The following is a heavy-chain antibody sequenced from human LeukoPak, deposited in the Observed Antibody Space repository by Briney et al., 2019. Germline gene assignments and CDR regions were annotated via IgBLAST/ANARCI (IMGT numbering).Heavy chain of an antibody. CDR3: AAILLRHY. CDR1: GDSISSGHYY. Sequence: QPSETLSLTCAVSGDSISSGHYYWNWIRQPPGKGLEWIGFIYHSGTTYYNPSLKSRVTISVGRSKNQFSLKLSSVTAADTAVYYCAAILLRHYWGQGTLVTVSS. V-gene: IGHV4-30-2*01. D-gene: IGHD3-10*01. CDR2: IYHSGTT. J-gene: IGHJ4*02.